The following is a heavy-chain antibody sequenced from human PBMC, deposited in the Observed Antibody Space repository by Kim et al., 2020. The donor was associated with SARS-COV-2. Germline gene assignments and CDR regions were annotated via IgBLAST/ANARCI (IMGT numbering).Heavy chain of an antibody. Sequence: KLQGRVTITADDSTSTAYMGLSSLRSEDTAVYYCARDPGGYSYDSYGMDVWGQGTTVTVSS. D-gene: IGHD5-18*01. CDR3: ARDPGGYSYDSYGMDV. V-gene: IGHV1-69*01. J-gene: IGHJ6*02.